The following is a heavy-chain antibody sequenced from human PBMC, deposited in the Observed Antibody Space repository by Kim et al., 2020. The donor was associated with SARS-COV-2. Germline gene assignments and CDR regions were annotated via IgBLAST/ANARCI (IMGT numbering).Heavy chain of an antibody. D-gene: IGHD3-22*01. CDR1: GFTFSSYA. Sequence: GGSLRLSCAASGFTFSSYAMSWVRQAPGKGLEWVSAISGSGGSTYYADSVKGRFTISRDNSKNTLYLQMNSLRAEDTAVYYCAKLEGEYYDSSGYYPTYYFDYWGQGTLVTVSS. J-gene: IGHJ4*02. CDR3: AKLEGEYYDSSGYYPTYYFDY. CDR2: ISGSGGST. V-gene: IGHV3-23*01.